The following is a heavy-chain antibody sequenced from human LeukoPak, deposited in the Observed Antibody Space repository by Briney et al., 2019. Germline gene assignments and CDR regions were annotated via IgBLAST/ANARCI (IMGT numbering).Heavy chain of an antibody. D-gene: IGHD1-1*01. Sequence: PGGSLRLSCAASGFTFSRYTMNWVRQAPGKGLEWVAYITSSSHSMYYADSVKGRFTISRDNDKNSLYLQMNSLRNEDTGVYYCASVVPAIRNHNSYWGQGTLVTVSS. V-gene: IGHV3-48*02. CDR3: ASVVPAIRNHNSY. J-gene: IGHJ4*02. CDR2: ITSSSHSM. CDR1: GFTFSRYT.